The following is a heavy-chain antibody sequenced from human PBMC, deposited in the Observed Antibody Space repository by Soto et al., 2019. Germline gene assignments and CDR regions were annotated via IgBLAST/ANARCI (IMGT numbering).Heavy chain of an antibody. D-gene: IGHD6-19*01. CDR2: IYHSGST. J-gene: IGHJ2*01. V-gene: IGHV4-30-2*01. Sequence: QLQLQGSGSGLVKPSQTLSLTCAVSGGSISSDDYSWSWIRQPPGKGLEWIGYIYHSGSTYYNPSLKSRVTISVDRSKNQFSVKLTSVTAADTAVYYCARSTSAVAWYFDLWGRGTLGTVSS. CDR1: GGSISSDDYS. CDR3: ARSTSAVAWYFDL.